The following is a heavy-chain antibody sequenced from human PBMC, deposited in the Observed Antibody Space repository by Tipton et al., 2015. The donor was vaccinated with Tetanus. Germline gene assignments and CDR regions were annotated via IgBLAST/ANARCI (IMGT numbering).Heavy chain of an antibody. V-gene: IGHV3-7*03. D-gene: IGHD3/OR15-3a*01. Sequence: GSLRLSCAASGFTFSSFWMSWVRQAPGKGLEWVANIRQDGGERYYVDSVKGRFTMSRDNAQNSLFLQMNSLRSEDTAVYYCAREGTVQAAPGKHFDYWGQGTLVTVSS. CDR1: GFTFSSFW. J-gene: IGHJ4*02. CDR2: IRQDGGER. CDR3: AREGTVQAAPGKHFDY.